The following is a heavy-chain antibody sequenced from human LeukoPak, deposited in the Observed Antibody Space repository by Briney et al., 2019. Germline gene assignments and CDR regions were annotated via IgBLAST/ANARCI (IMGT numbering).Heavy chain of an antibody. D-gene: IGHD3-3*01. CDR2: ISGSGGSA. V-gene: IGHV3-23*01. CDR3: AKGHDFWSGYPDY. Sequence: PGGSLRLSCAASGFTFSSYAMSWVRQAPGKGLEWVSAISGSGGSAYYADSVKGRFTISRDNSKNTLYLQMNSLRAKDTAVYYCAKGHDFWSGYPDYWGQGTLVTVSS. J-gene: IGHJ4*02. CDR1: GFTFSSYA.